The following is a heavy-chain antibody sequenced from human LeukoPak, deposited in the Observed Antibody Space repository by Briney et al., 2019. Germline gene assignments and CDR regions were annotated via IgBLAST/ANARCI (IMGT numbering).Heavy chain of an antibody. CDR3: ARAIGYYYGSGSYYRGYYFDY. V-gene: IGHV1-2*02. D-gene: IGHD3-10*01. CDR1: GYTFTSYY. CDR2: INPNSGGT. J-gene: IGHJ4*02. Sequence: ASVKVSCKASGYTFTSYYMHWVRQAPGQGLEWMGWINPNSGGTNYAQKFQGRVTMTRETSISTAYMELSRLRSDDTAVYYCARAIGYYYGSGSYYRGYYFDYWGQGTLVTVSS.